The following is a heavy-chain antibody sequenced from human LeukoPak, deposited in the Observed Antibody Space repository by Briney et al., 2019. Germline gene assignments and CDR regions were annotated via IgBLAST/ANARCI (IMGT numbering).Heavy chain of an antibody. CDR3: ARGGSWFGEFRWWYMGV. CDR2: IYSGGST. J-gene: IGHJ6*03. Sequence: GGSLRLSCAASGFTVSSNYMSWVRQAPGKGLERVSVIYSGGSTYYVDSVEGRFIISRDNSKNTVYLQMNRLRAEDTAVYYCARGGSWFGEFRWWYMGVWGKGTTVTISS. CDR1: GFTVSSNY. D-gene: IGHD3-10*01. V-gene: IGHV3-53*01.